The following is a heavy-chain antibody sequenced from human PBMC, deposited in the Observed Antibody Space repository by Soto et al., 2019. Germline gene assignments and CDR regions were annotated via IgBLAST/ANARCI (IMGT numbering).Heavy chain of an antibody. CDR2: ISASGGST. CDR1: GFTFSSYA. J-gene: IGHJ4*02. V-gene: IGHV3-23*01. Sequence: PGGSLRLSCAASGFTFSSYAMSWVRQAPGKGLEWVSIISASGGSTHYADSVKGRFTISRDSSKNTLYLQMNSLRAEDTAVYYCAKGRGSNCGGDCFSRVIDYWGQGTLVTVSS. CDR3: AKGRGSNCGGDCFSRVIDY. D-gene: IGHD2-21*02.